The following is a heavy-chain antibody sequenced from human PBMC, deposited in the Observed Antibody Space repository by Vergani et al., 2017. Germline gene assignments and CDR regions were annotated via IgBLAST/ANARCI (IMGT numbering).Heavy chain of an antibody. CDR3: YTDYHCY. CDR1: GITFKNAW. V-gene: IGHV3-15*01. Sequence: EVQVVESGGGLIKPGGSLRLSCVVSGITFKNAWINWVRQAPGKGLEWIGRIRSKNDGGTADYAAPLKGRFTISRDDSKDSAFLLVNNLKTEDTAVYFCYTDYHCYWGQGTLVTVSS. D-gene: IGHD4-11*01. J-gene: IGHJ4*02. CDR2: IRSKNDGGTA.